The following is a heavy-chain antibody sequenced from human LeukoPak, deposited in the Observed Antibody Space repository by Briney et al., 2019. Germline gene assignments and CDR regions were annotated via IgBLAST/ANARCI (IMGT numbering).Heavy chain of an antibody. J-gene: IGHJ3*02. CDR3: ARDCGGDCYQAFDI. D-gene: IGHD2-21*02. V-gene: IGHV1-18*01. Sequence: ASVKVSCKASGYTFTSYGISWVRQAPGQGLEWMGWISAYNGNTNYAQKLQGRVTMTTDTSTSTAYMELRSLRFDDTAVYYCARDCGGDCYQAFDIWGQGTMVTVSS. CDR1: GYTFTSYG. CDR2: ISAYNGNT.